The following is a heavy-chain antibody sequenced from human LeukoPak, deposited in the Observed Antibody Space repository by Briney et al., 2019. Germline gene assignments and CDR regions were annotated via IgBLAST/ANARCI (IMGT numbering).Heavy chain of an antibody. D-gene: IGHD2-2*01. V-gene: IGHV3-48*01. Sequence: GGSQRPSCAASGFTFSSNSTNWDRQAPGKGLEWVSYISSSSSTIYYADSVKGRFTISRDNAKNSLYLQMNSLRAEDTAVYYCARGYCSSTSCYDFDYWGQGTLVTVSS. CDR3: ARGYCSSTSCYDFDY. CDR2: ISSSSSTI. J-gene: IGHJ4*02. CDR1: GFTFSSNS.